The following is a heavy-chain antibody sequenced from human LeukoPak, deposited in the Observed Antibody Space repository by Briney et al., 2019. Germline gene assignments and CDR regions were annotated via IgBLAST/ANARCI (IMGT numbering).Heavy chain of an antibody. CDR2: IRYDGSDK. CDR1: GLTFSSYG. J-gene: IGHJ4*02. CDR3: AKDGGYPRGVHFDY. D-gene: IGHD5-12*01. V-gene: IGHV3-30*02. Sequence: GGSLRLSCAASGLTFSSYGMHWVRQAPGKGLEWVAFIRYDGSDKYYADSVKGRFTISRDNSKNTLYLQMNSLRAEDTAVYYCAKDGGYPRGVHFDYWGQGTLVTVSS.